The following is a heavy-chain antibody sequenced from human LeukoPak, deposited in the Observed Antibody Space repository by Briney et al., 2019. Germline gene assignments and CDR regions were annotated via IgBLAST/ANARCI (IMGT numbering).Heavy chain of an antibody. CDR2: IGTAGDT. V-gene: IGHV3-13*01. CDR3: ARGGYYGDYRGFGY. Sequence: AGGSLRLSCAASGFTFSSYDMHWVRQATGKGLEWVSAIGTAGDTYYPGSVKGRFTIPRENAKNSLYLQMNSLRAGDTAVYYCARGGYYGDYRGFGYWGQGTLVTVSS. CDR1: GFTFSSYD. J-gene: IGHJ4*02. D-gene: IGHD4-17*01.